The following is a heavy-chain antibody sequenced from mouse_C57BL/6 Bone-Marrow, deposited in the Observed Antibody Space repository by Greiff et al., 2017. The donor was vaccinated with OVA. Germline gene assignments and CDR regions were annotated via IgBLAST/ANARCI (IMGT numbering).Heavy chain of an antibody. Sequence: QVQLQQSGAELVRPGASVKLSCKASGYTFTDYYINWVKQRPGQGLEWIARIYPGSGNTYYNEKFKGKATLTAEKSSSTAYMQLSSLTSEDSAVYFCARSRVYYGSSYDYFDYWGQGTTLTVSS. V-gene: IGHV1-76*01. J-gene: IGHJ2*01. CDR2: IYPGSGNT. CDR1: GYTFTDYY. CDR3: ARSRVYYGSSYDYFDY. D-gene: IGHD1-1*01.